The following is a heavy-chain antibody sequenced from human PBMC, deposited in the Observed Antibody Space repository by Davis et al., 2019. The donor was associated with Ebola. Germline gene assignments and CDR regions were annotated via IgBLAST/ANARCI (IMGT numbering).Heavy chain of an antibody. J-gene: IGHJ4*02. D-gene: IGHD1-20*01. CDR2: IRSKANSYAT. CDR3: ARVGNNWNDSGLDY. V-gene: IGHV3-73*01. CDR1: GFTFSGSA. Sequence: PGGSLRLSCAASGFTFSGSAMHWVRQASGKGLEWVGRIRSKANSYATAYAASVKGRFTISRDDSKNTAYLQMNSLKTEDTAVYYCARVGNNWNDSGLDYWGQGTLVTVSS.